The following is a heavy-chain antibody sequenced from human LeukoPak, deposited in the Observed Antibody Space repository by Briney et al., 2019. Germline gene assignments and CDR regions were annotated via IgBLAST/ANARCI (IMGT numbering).Heavy chain of an antibody. D-gene: IGHD3-10*01. Sequence: GGSLRLSCAASGFTFSSYGMSWVRQAPGKGLEWVSGISGNGGKIYYVDSVKGRFTISRDNFKNRLFLQMNNLRAEDTAIYYCVKDEGRGFYGSGTFYSWGQGTLVTASP. CDR3: VKDEGRGFYGSGTFYS. V-gene: IGHV3-23*01. J-gene: IGHJ5*02. CDR1: GFTFSSYG. CDR2: ISGNGGKI.